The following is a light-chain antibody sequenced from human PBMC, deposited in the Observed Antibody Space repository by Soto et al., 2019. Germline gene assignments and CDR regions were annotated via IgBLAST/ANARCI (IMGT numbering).Light chain of an antibody. V-gene: IGKV3-11*01. J-gene: IGKJ4*01. CDR2: DAS. Sequence: DILMTQSPSTLSASTGERVTLSCRASQGVSILLAWYQQKPRQAPRLLIYDASNRATGIPARFSGSGSGTDFTLTISSLEPEDFAVYYCQQRSNWPPLTFGGGTKVDI. CDR1: QGVSIL. CDR3: QQRSNWPPLT.